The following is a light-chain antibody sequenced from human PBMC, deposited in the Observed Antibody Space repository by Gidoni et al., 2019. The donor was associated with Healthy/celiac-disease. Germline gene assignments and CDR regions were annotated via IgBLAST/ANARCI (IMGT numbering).Light chain of an antibody. Sequence: EIVLTQSPGTLSLSPGERATLSCRASQSVCSSYLAWYMQKPGQAPRLIIYVASSRANGSPDRFSGSGSGTDFTITISRLEPEDFAVYYCQQYGSSFITFGQXTRLEIK. CDR2: VAS. CDR1: QSVCSSY. V-gene: IGKV3-20*01. J-gene: IGKJ5*01. CDR3: QQYGSSFIT.